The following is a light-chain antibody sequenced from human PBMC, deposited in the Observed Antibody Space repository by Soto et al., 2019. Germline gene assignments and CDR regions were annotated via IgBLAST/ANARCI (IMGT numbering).Light chain of an antibody. CDR3: QKRSNWPLYT. CDR2: DAS. CDR1: QSVSSY. Sequence: EIVLTQSPATLSLSPGERATLSCRASQSVSSYLAWYQQKPGQAPRLLIYDASNRATGILARFSGSGSGTDFTLTISSLEPEDFAVYYCQKRSNWPLYTFGQGTKLEIK. J-gene: IGKJ2*01. V-gene: IGKV3-11*01.